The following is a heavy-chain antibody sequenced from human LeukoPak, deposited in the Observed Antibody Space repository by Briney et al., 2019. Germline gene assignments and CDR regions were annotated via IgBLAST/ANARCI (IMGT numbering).Heavy chain of an antibody. J-gene: IGHJ4*02. CDR1: GFTFNSYV. CDR3: ARGFNYAFDY. Sequence: GGSLRLSCAASGFTFNSYVMSWVRQAPGMGLEWVSGISGGGSSTYYADSVKGRFTISRDNAKNSLYLQMNSLRADDTATYYCARGFNYAFDYWGQGTLVTVSS. V-gene: IGHV3-23*01. D-gene: IGHD2-2*01. CDR2: ISGGGSST.